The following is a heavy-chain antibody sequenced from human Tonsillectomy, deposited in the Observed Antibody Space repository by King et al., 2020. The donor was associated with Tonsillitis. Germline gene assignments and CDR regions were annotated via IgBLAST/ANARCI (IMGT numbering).Heavy chain of an antibody. Sequence: VQLVESGGGLVKPGGSLRLSCAASGFTFSTYAMTWVRQAPGKGLEWVSSINRVGSHIYYANSGGGRFTIPRDNAKNSLYLERNSLRAEDAALYSCARPYCSGERCYQRNDAFDLWGLGTMVTVSS. J-gene: IGHJ3*01. D-gene: IGHD2-15*01. CDR3: ARPYCSGERCYQRNDAFDL. V-gene: IGHV3-21*01. CDR1: GFTFSTYA. CDR2: INRVGSHI.